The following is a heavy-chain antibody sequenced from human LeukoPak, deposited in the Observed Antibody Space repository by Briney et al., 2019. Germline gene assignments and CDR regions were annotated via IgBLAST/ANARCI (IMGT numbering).Heavy chain of an antibody. CDR3: ARVVDGYNYGEGAFDI. CDR1: EFTFDNFD. CDR2: IYSGGST. Sequence: GGSLRLSCAASEFTFDNFDMSWVRQAPGKGLEWVSVIYSGGSTYYADSVKGRFTISRDNSKNTLYLQMNSLRAEDTAVYYCARVVDGYNYGEGAFDIWGQGTMVTVSS. D-gene: IGHD5-24*01. J-gene: IGHJ3*02. V-gene: IGHV3-66*01.